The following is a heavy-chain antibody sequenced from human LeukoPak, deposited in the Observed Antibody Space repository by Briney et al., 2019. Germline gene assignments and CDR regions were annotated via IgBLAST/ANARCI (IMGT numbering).Heavy chain of an antibody. D-gene: IGHD6-13*01. J-gene: IGHJ4*02. CDR1: GYTFTGYY. CDR3: ARVGIAAAGTYDY. V-gene: IGHV1-2*02. Sequence: GASVKGSCKASGYTFTGYYMHWVRQAPGQGLEWMGWINPNSGGTNYAQNFQGRVTMTRYTSISTAYIELSRLRSDDTAVYYCARVGIAAAGTYDYWGQGTLVTVSS. CDR2: INPNSGGT.